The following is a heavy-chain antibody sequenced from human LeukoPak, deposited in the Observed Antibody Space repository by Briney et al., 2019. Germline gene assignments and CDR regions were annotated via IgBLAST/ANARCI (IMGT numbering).Heavy chain of an antibody. D-gene: IGHD2-2*01. Sequence: SETLSLTCTVSGGSISSYYWSWIRQPAGKGLEWIGRIYTSGSTNYNPSLKSRVTMSVDTSKNQSSLKLNSVTAADTAVYYCARDYCTSTTCPNWFDPWGQGTLVTVSS. CDR1: GGSISSYY. CDR3: ARDYCTSTTCPNWFDP. V-gene: IGHV4-4*07. CDR2: IYTSGST. J-gene: IGHJ5*02.